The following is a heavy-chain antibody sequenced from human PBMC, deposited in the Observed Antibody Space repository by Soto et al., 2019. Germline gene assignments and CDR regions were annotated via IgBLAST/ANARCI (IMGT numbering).Heavy chain of an antibody. J-gene: IGHJ6*02. CDR3: ARLNDFWSGSPEYYGMDV. CDR2: IYPGDSDT. V-gene: IGHV5-51*01. D-gene: IGHD3-3*01. Sequence: GESLKISCNGSGYSFTSYWIGWVRQMPGKGLEWMGIIYPGDSDTRYSPSFQGQVTISADKSISTAYLQWSSLKASDTAMYYCARLNDFWSGSPEYYGMDVWGQGTKVTVYS. CDR1: GYSFTSYW.